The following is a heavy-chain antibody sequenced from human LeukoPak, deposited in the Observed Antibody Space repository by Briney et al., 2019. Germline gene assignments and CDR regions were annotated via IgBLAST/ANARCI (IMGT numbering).Heavy chain of an antibody. Sequence: PGGSLRLSCAASGFTFSTYAMSWVHQAPGKGLECVSSLSGNGNTIYCADSVKGRFTISRDNSKNTLSLQMNSVRGEDTAVYYCAKALYGGHDYWGQGTLVTVSS. V-gene: IGHV3-23*01. CDR1: GFTFSTYA. CDR3: AKALYGGHDY. D-gene: IGHD4-23*01. CDR2: LSGNGNTI. J-gene: IGHJ4*02.